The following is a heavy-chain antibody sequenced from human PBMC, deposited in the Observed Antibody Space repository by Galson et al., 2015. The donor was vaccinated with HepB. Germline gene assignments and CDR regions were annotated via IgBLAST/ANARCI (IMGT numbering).Heavy chain of an antibody. J-gene: IGHJ4*02. V-gene: IGHV3-33*05. CDR2: ISYDRVIE. CDR3: AREAFCGGGRCHFDY. Sequence: RHAPGKGLEWVATISYDRVIEDYAASVAGRLSISRDNSKNSLYLQLTSLRPEDTAIYYCAREAFCGGGRCHFDYWGQGTLVTVSS. D-gene: IGHD2-21*01.